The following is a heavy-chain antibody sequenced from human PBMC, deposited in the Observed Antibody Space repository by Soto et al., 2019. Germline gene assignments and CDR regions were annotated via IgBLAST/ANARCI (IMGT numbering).Heavy chain of an antibody. CDR1: GFTFSTYW. Sequence: EVQLVESGGGLVQPGGSLRLSCAASGFTFSTYWMHWIRQVPGKGLEWVSRINSDASHTYYADSGKGRFTIARDNAKNTLHLGMNSLRDEDTAVYYCVRDGYCITTGCFGNWFDPWGQGTLVTVSS. D-gene: IGHD2-2*03. V-gene: IGHV3-74*01. CDR2: INSDASHT. CDR3: VRDGYCITTGCFGNWFDP. J-gene: IGHJ5*02.